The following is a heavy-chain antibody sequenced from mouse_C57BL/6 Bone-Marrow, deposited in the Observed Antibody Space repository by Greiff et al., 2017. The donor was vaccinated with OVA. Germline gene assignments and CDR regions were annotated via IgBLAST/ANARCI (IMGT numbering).Heavy chain of an antibody. CDR2: IYPGNSDT. CDR3: TRSRGYDYDRYYFDY. Sequence: EVQLQQSGPVLARPGASVKMSCKTSGYTFTSYWMHWVKQRPGQGLEWIGAIYPGNSDTSYNQKFKGKAKLTAVTSASTAYMELSSLTNEDSAVYYCTRSRGYDYDRYYFDYWGQGTTLTVSS. D-gene: IGHD2-4*01. V-gene: IGHV1-5*01. CDR1: GYTFTSYW. J-gene: IGHJ2*01.